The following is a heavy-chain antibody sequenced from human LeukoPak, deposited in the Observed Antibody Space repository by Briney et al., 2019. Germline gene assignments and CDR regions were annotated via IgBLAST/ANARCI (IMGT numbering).Heavy chain of an antibody. J-gene: IGHJ4*02. CDR3: TRGKASSSWYGGY. D-gene: IGHD6-13*01. CDR2: INPHSGGT. V-gene: IGHV1-2*02. Sequence: ASVKVSCKASGYTFTGYYMHWVRQAPGQGLEWMGWINPHSGGTNYAQKFQGRVTMTRDTSISTAYMELSRLRSDDTAVYYCTRGKASSSWYGGYWGQGTLVTVSS. CDR1: GYTFTGYY.